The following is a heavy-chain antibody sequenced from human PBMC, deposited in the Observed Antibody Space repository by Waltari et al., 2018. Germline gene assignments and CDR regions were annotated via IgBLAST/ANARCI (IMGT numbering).Heavy chain of an antibody. CDR3: AIDSSGYPRGYYYYGMDV. CDR2: INHSGST. CDR1: GGSFSGYY. D-gene: IGHD3-22*01. V-gene: IGHV4-34*01. J-gene: IGHJ6*02. Sequence: QVQLQQWGAGLLKPSETLSLTCAVYGGSFSGYYWSWIRQPPGKGLEWIGEINHSGSTNYNPSLKSRVTISVDTSKNQFSLKLSSVTAADTAVYYCAIDSSGYPRGYYYYGMDVWGQGTTVTVSS.